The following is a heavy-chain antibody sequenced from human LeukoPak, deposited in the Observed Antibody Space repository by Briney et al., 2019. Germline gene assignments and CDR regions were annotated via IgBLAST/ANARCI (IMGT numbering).Heavy chain of an antibody. D-gene: IGHD6-13*01. CDR1: GFTFSSYA. CDR2: ISGSGGST. Sequence: GGSLRLSCAASGFTFSSYAMSWVRQAPGKWLEWVSAISGSGGSTYYADSVKGRFTISRDNSKYTLYLQMNSLRAEDTAVYYCAKLMAGYSSSWYGDYYYYYGMDVWGQGTTVTVSS. V-gene: IGHV3-23*01. CDR3: AKLMAGYSSSWYGDYYYYYGMDV. J-gene: IGHJ6*02.